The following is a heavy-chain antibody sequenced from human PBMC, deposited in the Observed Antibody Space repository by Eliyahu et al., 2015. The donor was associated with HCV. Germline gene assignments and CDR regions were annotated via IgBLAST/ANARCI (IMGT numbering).Heavy chain of an antibody. D-gene: IGHD1-26*01. CDR3: AHILGPLDFYYFDF. V-gene: IGHV2-5*01. CDR1: GFSLSTSGVG. CDR2: IYWNDDK. J-gene: IGHJ4*02. Sequence: QITLEESGPTLVKPTQTLTLTCSFSGFSLSTSGVGVGWIRQPPGKALEWLALIYWNDDKRFSPSLKTRLAITKDTPKNQVVLRMTDMDPVDTATYYCAHILGPLDFYYFDFWGQGTQVTVSS.